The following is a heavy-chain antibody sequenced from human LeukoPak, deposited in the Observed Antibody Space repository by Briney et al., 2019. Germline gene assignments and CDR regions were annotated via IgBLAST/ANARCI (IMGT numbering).Heavy chain of an antibody. V-gene: IGHV3-30*02. D-gene: IGHD2-2*01. Sequence: GGSLRLSCAASGFTFSSYGMYWVRQAPGKGLEWVAFIRYDGSNKYYADSVKGRFTISRDNSKNTLYLQMNSLRAEDTAVYYCAKARYCSSTSCYGVPHYWGQGTLVTVSS. J-gene: IGHJ4*02. CDR2: IRYDGSNK. CDR3: AKARYCSSTSCYGVPHY. CDR1: GFTFSSYG.